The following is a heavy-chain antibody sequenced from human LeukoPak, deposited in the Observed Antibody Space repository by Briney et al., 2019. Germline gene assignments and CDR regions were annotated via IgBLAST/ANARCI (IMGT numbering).Heavy chain of an antibody. CDR2: IIPIFGTA. CDR1: GGTFSSYA. Sequence: ASVKVSCKASGGTFSSYAISWVRQAPGQGLEWMGGIIPIFGTANYAQKFQGRVTITTDESTSTAYMELSSLRSEDTAVYYCASVLLWFGESHDAFDIWGQGTMVTVSS. D-gene: IGHD3-10*01. V-gene: IGHV1-69*05. J-gene: IGHJ3*02. CDR3: ASVLLWFGESHDAFDI.